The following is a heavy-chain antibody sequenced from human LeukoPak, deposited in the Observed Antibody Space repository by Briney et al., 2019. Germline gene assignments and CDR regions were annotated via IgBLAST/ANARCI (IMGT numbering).Heavy chain of an antibody. CDR2: INTNTGNP. Sequence: ASVKVSCKASGYTFTSYAMHWVRQAPGQGLEWMGWINTNTGNPTYAQGFTGRFVFSLGTSVSTAYLQIGSLTAEDTAVYYCSRGGEGMVAPSYWGQGTLVTVSS. V-gene: IGHV7-4-1*01. CDR3: SRGGEGMVAPSY. D-gene: IGHD1-26*01. J-gene: IGHJ4*02. CDR1: GYTFTSYA.